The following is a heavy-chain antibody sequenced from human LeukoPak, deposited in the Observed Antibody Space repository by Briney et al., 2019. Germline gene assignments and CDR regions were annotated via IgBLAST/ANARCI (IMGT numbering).Heavy chain of an antibody. CDR1: GGTFSSYA. J-gene: IGHJ4*02. CDR2: IIPIFGTA. D-gene: IGHD3-10*01. V-gene: IGHV1-69*05. CDR3: AGVGEGYYGSGSYGYFDY. Sequence: ASVTVSCKASGGTFSSYAISWVRQAPGQGLEWMGGIIPIFGTANYAQKFQGRVTITTDEFTSTAYMELSSLRSEDTAVYYCAGVGEGYYGSGSYGYFDYWGQGTLVTVSS.